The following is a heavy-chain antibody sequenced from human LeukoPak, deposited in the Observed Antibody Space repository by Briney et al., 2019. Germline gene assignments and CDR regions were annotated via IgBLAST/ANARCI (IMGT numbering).Heavy chain of an antibody. J-gene: IGHJ3*02. Sequence: KPGGSLRLSCAASGFTFSDYYMSWIRQAPGKGLEWVSYISSSGSTIYYADSVKGRFTISRDNAKNSLYLQMNSLRAEDTAVYYCAGPIITYDAFDIWGQGTMVTVSS. V-gene: IGHV3-11*01. CDR1: GFTFSDYY. CDR2: ISSSGSTI. CDR3: AGPIITYDAFDI. D-gene: IGHD3-22*01.